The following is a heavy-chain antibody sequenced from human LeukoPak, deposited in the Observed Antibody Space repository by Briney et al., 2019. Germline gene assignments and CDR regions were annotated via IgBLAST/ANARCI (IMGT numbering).Heavy chain of an antibody. Sequence: SETLSLTCAVYGGSFSGYYWSWIRQPPGKGLEWIGEINHSGSTNYNPSLKSRVTISVDTSKNQFSLKLSSVTAADTAVYYCARGLRGRRVVRGANWFDPWGQGTLVTVSS. CDR1: GGSFSGYY. CDR3: ARGLRGRRVVRGANWFDP. V-gene: IGHV4-34*01. CDR2: INHSGST. J-gene: IGHJ5*02. D-gene: IGHD3-10*01.